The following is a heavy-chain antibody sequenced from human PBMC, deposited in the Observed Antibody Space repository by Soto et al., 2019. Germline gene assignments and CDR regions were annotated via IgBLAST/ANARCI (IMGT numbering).Heavy chain of an antibody. V-gene: IGHV3-7*01. D-gene: IGHD4-17*01. CDR3: ARDLRANDYGDYGLSDY. J-gene: IGHJ4*02. Sequence: GGSLRLSCAGSGFTFSSHWMSWVRQAPGKGLEWVANISPDGSAMSYVDSVQDRFTITRDNAKNSLFLQMNSLRAEDTAVYYCARDLRANDYGDYGLSDYWGQGTLVTVSS. CDR2: ISPDGSAM. CDR1: GFTFSSHW.